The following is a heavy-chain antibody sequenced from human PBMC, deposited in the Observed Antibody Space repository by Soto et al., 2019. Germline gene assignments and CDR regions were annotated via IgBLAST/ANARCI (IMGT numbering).Heavy chain of an antibody. D-gene: IGHD6-6*01. Sequence: PSEPLSLTCTVSGGSISSGGYYWSWIRQHPGKGLEWIGYIYYSGSTYYNPSLKSRVTISVDTSKNQFSLKLSSVTAADTAVYYCARDDSSSGIDYWGQGTLVTASS. J-gene: IGHJ4*02. CDR3: ARDDSSSGIDY. CDR1: GGSISSGGYY. CDR2: IYYSGST. V-gene: IGHV4-31*03.